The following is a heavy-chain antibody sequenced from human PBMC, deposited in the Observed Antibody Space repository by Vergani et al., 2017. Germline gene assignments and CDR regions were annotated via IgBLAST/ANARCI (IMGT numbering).Heavy chain of an antibody. CDR3: ARDRGCATISCYFSGAFDY. Sequence: QVQVVQSGAEVRKPGASVKVSCKASGYTFTDYYMHWVRQAPGQGLEWMGWINPNSGGTNYAQKFQGRVTMTRDTSISTAYMELSRLRSDDTAVYYCARDRGCATISCYFSGAFDYWGLGTLVSVSS. V-gene: IGHV1-2*02. D-gene: IGHD2-2*01. CDR2: INPNSGGT. J-gene: IGHJ4*02. CDR1: GYTFTDYY.